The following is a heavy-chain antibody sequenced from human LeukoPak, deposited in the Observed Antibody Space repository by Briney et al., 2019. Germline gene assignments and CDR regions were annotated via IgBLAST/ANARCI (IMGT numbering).Heavy chain of an antibody. CDR1: GGTFSSYA. CDR3: ARDPDTMVRGVIAGFDY. D-gene: IGHD3-10*01. CDR2: IIPIFGTA. Sequence: ASVNVSCKASGGTFSSYAISWVRQAPGQGLEWMGGIIPIFGTANYAQKFQGRVTITADESTSTAYMELSSLRSEDTAVYYCARDPDTMVRGVIAGFDYWGQGTLVTVSS. J-gene: IGHJ4*02. V-gene: IGHV1-69*13.